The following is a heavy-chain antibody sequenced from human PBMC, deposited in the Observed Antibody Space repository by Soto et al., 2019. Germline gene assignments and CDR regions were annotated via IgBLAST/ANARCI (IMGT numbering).Heavy chain of an antibody. CDR3: AKVIDLVVVTAFEY. Sequence: GGSLRLSCASSVFTFSSYAMSCVRHSPGKWLEWVSAISGSGGSTYYADSVKGRFTISRDNSKNTLYLQMNSLRAEDTAVYYCAKVIDLVVVTAFEYLGQGTLVNVSS. CDR1: VFTFSSYA. CDR2: ISGSGGST. J-gene: IGHJ4*02. D-gene: IGHD2-21*02. V-gene: IGHV3-23*01.